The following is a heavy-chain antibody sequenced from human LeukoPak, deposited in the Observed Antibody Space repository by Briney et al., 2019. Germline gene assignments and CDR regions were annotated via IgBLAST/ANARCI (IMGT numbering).Heavy chain of an antibody. CDR2: IYSGGST. D-gene: IGHD3-10*01. CDR1: GFTVSSNY. J-gene: IGHJ4*02. Sequence: PGGSLRLSCAASGFTVSSNYMSWVRQAPGKGLEWVSVIYSGGSTYYADSVKGRFTISRDSSKNTLYLQMNSLRAEDTAVYYCASLERGSGSYFDYWGQGTLVTVSS. CDR3: ASLERGSGSYFDY. V-gene: IGHV3-66*01.